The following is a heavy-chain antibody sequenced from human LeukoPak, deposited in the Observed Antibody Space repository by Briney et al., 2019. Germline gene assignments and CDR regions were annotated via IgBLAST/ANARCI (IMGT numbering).Heavy chain of an antibody. CDR1: GYSFSAYW. CDR2: IDPIASHI. J-gene: IGHJ4*02. V-gene: IGHV5-10-1*01. D-gene: IGHD2-8*01. Sequence: GESLKISCQGSGYSFSAYWITWVGQMPGKGLEWLGRIDPIASHINYSASFPGHVPISVDKSISTAYLQWSSLKASDTAMYYCASVYAGDFDYWGQGTLVTVSS. CDR3: ASVYAGDFDY.